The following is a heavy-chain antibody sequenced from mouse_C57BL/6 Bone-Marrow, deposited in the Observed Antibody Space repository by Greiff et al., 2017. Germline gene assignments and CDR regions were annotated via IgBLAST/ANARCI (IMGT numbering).Heavy chain of an antibody. D-gene: IGHD1-1*01. CDR1: GYTFTSYG. CDR2: IYPRSGNT. J-gene: IGHJ3*01. Sequence: VQLVESGAELARPGASVKLSCKASGYTFTSYGISWVKQRTGQGLEWIGEIYPRSGNTYYNEKFKGKATLTADKSSSTAYMELRSLTSEDSAVYFCARKVITTGVAKGFAYWGQGTLVTVSA. V-gene: IGHV1-81*01. CDR3: ARKVITTGVAKGFAY.